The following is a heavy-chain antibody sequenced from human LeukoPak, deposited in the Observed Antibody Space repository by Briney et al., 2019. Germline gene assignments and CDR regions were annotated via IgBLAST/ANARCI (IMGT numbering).Heavy chain of an antibody. D-gene: IGHD5-24*01. V-gene: IGHV4-39*01. CDR2: IYYSGST. CDR1: CGSISSSSYY. CDR3: ARQLGYSSFDY. Sequence: PSETLSLTCTVSCGSISSSSYYWGWIRQPPGKGLEWIGSIYYSGSTYYSPSLKSRVTISVDTSKNQFSLKLSSVTAADTAVYYCARQLGYSSFDYWGQGTLVTVSS. J-gene: IGHJ4*02.